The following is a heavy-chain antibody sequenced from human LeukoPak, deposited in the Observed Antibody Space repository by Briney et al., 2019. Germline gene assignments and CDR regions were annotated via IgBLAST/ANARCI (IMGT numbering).Heavy chain of an antibody. J-gene: IGHJ4*02. D-gene: IGHD2-2*01. CDR3: ARDTPGEESH. CDR1: GFSFSAYW. CDR2: IKQDGSEE. V-gene: IGHV3-7*01. Sequence: GGSLRLSCSASGFSFSAYWMSWVRQAPGKGLEGVANIKQDGSEEHYVDSVKGRFTISRDNAKNSLYLQMNSLRAEDTAVYYCARDTPGEESHWGQGTLVTVSS.